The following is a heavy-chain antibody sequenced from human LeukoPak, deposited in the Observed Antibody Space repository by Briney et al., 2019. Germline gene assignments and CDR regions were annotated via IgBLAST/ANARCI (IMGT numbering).Heavy chain of an antibody. V-gene: IGHV4-59*01. CDR3: ARGRGYCSSNSCYNHYGMDV. Sequence: SETLSLTCTVAGGSISSYYWSGMRQPPGKGLEWIGYIYYSGSTNYNPSLKSRVTISVDTSKNQFSLKLSSVTAADTAVYYCARGRGYCSSNSCYNHYGMDVWGQGTTVTVSS. CDR1: GGSISSYY. D-gene: IGHD2-2*02. CDR2: IYYSGST. J-gene: IGHJ6*02.